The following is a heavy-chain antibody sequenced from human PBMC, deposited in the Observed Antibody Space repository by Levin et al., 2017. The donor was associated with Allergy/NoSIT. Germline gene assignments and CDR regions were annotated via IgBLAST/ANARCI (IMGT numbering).Heavy chain of an antibody. V-gene: IGHV3-30*18. CDR3: AKEVYRGSYFVGMDY. Sequence: PGGSLRLSCAASGFTFSSYGMHWVRQAPGKGLEWVAVISFDGSNKYYADSVKGRFTISRDNSKNTLFLQMNSLRAEDTAVYYCAKEVYRGSYFVGMDYWGQGTLVTVSS. J-gene: IGHJ4*02. D-gene: IGHD1-26*01. CDR2: ISFDGSNK. CDR1: GFTFSSYG.